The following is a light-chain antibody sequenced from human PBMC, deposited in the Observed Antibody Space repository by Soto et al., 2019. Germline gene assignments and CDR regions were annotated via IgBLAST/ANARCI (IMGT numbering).Light chain of an antibody. Sequence: EIVLTQSPGTLSLSPGERATVSCMASQSVSSSYLAWYQQKPGQAPRLLIYGASNRATGIPDRFSGSGSGTDFTLTISSLQSEDFAVYFCQQYADWPKTFGQGTKVDIK. J-gene: IGKJ1*01. CDR2: GAS. CDR3: QQYADWPKT. V-gene: IGKV3-20*01. CDR1: QSVSSSY.